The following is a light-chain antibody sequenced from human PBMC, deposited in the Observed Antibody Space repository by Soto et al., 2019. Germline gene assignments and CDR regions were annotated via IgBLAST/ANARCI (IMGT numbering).Light chain of an antibody. CDR3: QQYNSYVT. Sequence: DIQMTQSPSTLSASVGDRVTITCRASQSISSWLAWYQQKPGKAPKLLIYDASSLESGVSSRFSGSGSGTEFTFTISSLQPDDFATYYCQQYNSYVTFGGGTKV. CDR2: DAS. J-gene: IGKJ4*01. V-gene: IGKV1-5*01. CDR1: QSISSW.